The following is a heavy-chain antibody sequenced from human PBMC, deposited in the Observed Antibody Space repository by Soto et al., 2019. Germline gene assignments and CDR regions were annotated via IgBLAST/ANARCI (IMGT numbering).Heavy chain of an antibody. Sequence: VGSLRLSCGASGFTFSDYYMSWIRQAPGKGLEWVSYISSSSSYTNYADSVKGRFTISRDNAKNSLYLQMNSLRAEDTAVYYCARDYYYDSSGYFYYGMDVWGQGTTVTVSS. CDR1: GFTFSDYY. V-gene: IGHV3-11*06. D-gene: IGHD3-22*01. J-gene: IGHJ6*02. CDR2: ISSSSSYT. CDR3: ARDYYYDSSGYFYYGMDV.